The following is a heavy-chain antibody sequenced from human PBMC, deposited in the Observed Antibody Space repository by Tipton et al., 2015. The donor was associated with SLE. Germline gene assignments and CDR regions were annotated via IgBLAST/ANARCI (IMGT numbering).Heavy chain of an antibody. V-gene: IGHV1-18*01. CDR3: ARDPYEYDSSGYFDY. CDR1: GYSFTSYG. D-gene: IGHD3-22*01. Sequence: QLVQSGAEVKKPGASVKVSCKASGYSFTSYGISWVRQAPGQGLEWMGWISDYNGNTNYAQKLQGRVTMTTDTSTSTAYMELRSLRSDDTAVYYCARDPYEYDSSGYFDYWGQGTLVTVSS. CDR2: ISDYNGNT. J-gene: IGHJ4*02.